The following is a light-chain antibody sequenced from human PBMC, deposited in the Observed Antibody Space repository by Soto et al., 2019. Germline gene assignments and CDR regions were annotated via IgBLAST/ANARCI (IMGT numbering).Light chain of an antibody. Sequence: DIVMTQSPLSLPVTPVEPASISCRSSQSLLHSNGYNYLDWYLQKPGQSPQLLIFLGSNRASGVPDRLSGSGSGTDFTLKISRVEAEDVGFYYCMQALQTPLTFGGGTKVEIK. CDR3: MQALQTPLT. CDR2: LGS. CDR1: QSLLHSNGYNY. J-gene: IGKJ4*01. V-gene: IGKV2-28*01.